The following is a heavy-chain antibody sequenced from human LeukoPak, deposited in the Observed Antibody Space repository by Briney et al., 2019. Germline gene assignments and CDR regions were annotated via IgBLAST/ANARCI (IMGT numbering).Heavy chain of an antibody. J-gene: IGHJ5*02. V-gene: IGHV1-69*01. D-gene: IGHD3-9*01. CDR1: GGTFSSYA. CDR3: ARDGHTGATIFHWFDP. CDR2: IIPIFGTA. Sequence: SVKVSCKASGGTFSSYAISWVRQAPGQGLEWMGGIIPIFGTANYAQKFQGRVTITADESTSTAYMELSSLRSEDTAVYYCARDGHTGATIFHWFDPWGQGTLVTVSS.